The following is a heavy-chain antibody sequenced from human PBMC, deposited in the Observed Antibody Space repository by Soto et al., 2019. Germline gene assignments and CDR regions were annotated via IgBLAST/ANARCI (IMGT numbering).Heavy chain of an antibody. D-gene: IGHD3-16*02. CDR1: GFTFSSYW. Sequence: EVQLVESGGGLVQPGGSLRLSCAASGFTFSSYWMHWVRQAPGKGLVWVSRINSDGSSTSYADSVKGRFTISRDNAKNTLYLQMNSLRAEDTAVYYCARAGYDYVWGSYRYNHYGMDVWGRGTTVTVSS. CDR2: INSDGSST. CDR3: ARAGYDYVWGSYRYNHYGMDV. J-gene: IGHJ6*02. V-gene: IGHV3-74*01.